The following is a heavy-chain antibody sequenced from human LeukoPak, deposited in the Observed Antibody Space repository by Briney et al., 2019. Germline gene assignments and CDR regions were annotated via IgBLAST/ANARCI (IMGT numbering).Heavy chain of an antibody. CDR1: GYTFTSYG. CDR2: ISAYSGKT. J-gene: IGHJ4*02. Sequence: RWASVKVSCKASGYTFTSYGITWVRQAPGQGLEWMGWISAYSGKTNYAQKLQGRVTMTTDTSTSTAYMELRSLRSDDTAVYYCARRLDYYDISGYHTLDYWGQGTLVTVSS. CDR3: ARRLDYYDISGYHTLDY. D-gene: IGHD3-22*01. V-gene: IGHV1-18*01.